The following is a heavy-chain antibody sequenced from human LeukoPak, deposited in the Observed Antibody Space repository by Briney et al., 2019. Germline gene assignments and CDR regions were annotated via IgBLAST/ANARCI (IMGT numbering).Heavy chain of an antibody. Sequence: QPSETLSLTCAVYGGSFSGYYWSWVRQAPGKGLEWVSAISGSGGSTYYADSVKGRFTISRDNSKNTLYLQMNSLRAEDTAVYYCAKSQGYYDSSGYPYYFDYWGQGTLVTVSS. CDR3: AKSQGYYDSSGYPYYFDY. D-gene: IGHD3-22*01. CDR1: GGSFSGYY. V-gene: IGHV3-23*01. J-gene: IGHJ4*02. CDR2: ISGSGGST.